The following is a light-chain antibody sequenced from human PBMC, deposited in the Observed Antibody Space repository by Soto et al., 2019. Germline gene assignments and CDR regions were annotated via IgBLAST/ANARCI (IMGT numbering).Light chain of an antibody. V-gene: IGKV3-15*01. J-gene: IGKJ4*01. CDR1: KRVSSS. Sequence: EIVLTHSPGTLSLYHVESATLYCSARKRVSSSSLAWYQQKPGQAPRLLIYAASTRATTIPGRFSGRGSGTEFTLTISGLQSEDFAVYYCQQYNNWPLTLGGGTKVDIK. CDR2: AAS. CDR3: QQYNNWPLT.